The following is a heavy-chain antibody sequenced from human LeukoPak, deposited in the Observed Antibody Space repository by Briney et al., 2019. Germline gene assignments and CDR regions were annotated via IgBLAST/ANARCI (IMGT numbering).Heavy chain of an antibody. J-gene: IGHJ4*02. V-gene: IGHV7-4-1*02. CDR3: ASGGYDILTGYYNSHFDY. CDR1: GYTFTSYA. Sequence: ASVKVSCKASGYTFTSYAMNWVRQAPGQGLEWMGWINTNTGNPTYAQGFTGRFVFSLDTSVSTAYLQISSLKAEDTAVYYCASGGYDILTGYYNSHFDYWGQGTLVTVSS. D-gene: IGHD3-9*01. CDR2: INTNTGNP.